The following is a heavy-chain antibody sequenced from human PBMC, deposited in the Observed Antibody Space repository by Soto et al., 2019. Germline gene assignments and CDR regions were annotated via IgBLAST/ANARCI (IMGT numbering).Heavy chain of an antibody. CDR2: MNPNSGNT. CDR1: GYTFTSYD. CDR3: ARGRQLVVYYYYGMDV. V-gene: IGHV1-8*01. D-gene: IGHD6-13*01. Sequence: ASVKVSCKASGYTFTSYDINWVRQATGQGLEWVGWMNPNSGNTGYAQKFQGRVTMTRNTSISTAYMELSSLRSEDTAVYYCARGRQLVVYYYYGMDVWGQGTTVTVSS. J-gene: IGHJ6*02.